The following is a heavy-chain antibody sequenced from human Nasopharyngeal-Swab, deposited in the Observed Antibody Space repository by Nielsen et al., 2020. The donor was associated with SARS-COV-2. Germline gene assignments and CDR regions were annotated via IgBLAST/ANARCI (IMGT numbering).Heavy chain of an antibody. CDR1: GGSISSSSYY. D-gene: IGHD5-18*01. Sequence: SETLSLTCTVSGGSISSSSYYWGWIRQPPGKGLEWIGSIYYSGSTYYNPSPKSRVTISVDTSKNQFSLRLSSVTAADTAVYYCARDDTAMATGFDYWGQGVLVTVSS. V-gene: IGHV4-39*07. J-gene: IGHJ4*02. CDR2: IYYSGST. CDR3: ARDDTAMATGFDY.